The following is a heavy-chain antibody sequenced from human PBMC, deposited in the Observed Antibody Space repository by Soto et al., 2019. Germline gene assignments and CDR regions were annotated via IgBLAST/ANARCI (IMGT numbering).Heavy chain of an antibody. J-gene: IGHJ4*02. CDR1: GFTFSSYA. CDR2: ISGSGGST. Sequence: GGSLRLSCAASGFTFSSYAMSWVRQAPGKGLEWVSAISGSGGSTYYADSVKGRFTISRDNSKNTLYLQMNSLRAEDTAVYYCAKVSITIFGVVKYYFDYWGQGTLVTVSS. CDR3: AKVSITIFGVVKYYFDY. V-gene: IGHV3-23*01. D-gene: IGHD3-3*01.